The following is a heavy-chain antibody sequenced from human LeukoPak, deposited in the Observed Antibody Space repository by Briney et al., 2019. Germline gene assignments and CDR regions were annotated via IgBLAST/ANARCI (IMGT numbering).Heavy chain of an antibody. CDR3: ARGPLGGDDNWFDP. D-gene: IGHD4-17*01. CDR2: INPNSGGT. CDR1: GYTFTGYY. J-gene: IGHJ5*02. Sequence: GASVKVSCKASGYTFTGYYIHWVRQAPGQGLEWMGWINPNSGGTNYAQKFQGRVTMTRDTSISTAYMELSRLRSDDTAVYYCARGPLGGDDNWFDPWGQGTLVTVSS. V-gene: IGHV1-2*02.